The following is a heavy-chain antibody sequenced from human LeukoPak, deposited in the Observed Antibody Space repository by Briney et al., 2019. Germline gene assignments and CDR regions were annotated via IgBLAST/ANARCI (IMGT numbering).Heavy chain of an antibody. J-gene: IGHJ4*02. D-gene: IGHD5-24*01. CDR1: GGSISSSSYY. CDR2: IYYSGST. Sequence: SETLSLTCTVSGGSISSSSYYWGWIRQPPGKGLEWIGSIYYSGSTYYNPSLKSRVTISVDTSKNQFSLKLSSVTAADTAVYYCASDRDGYNYLRYFDYWGQGTLVTVS. CDR3: ASDRDGYNYLRYFDY. V-gene: IGHV4-39*01.